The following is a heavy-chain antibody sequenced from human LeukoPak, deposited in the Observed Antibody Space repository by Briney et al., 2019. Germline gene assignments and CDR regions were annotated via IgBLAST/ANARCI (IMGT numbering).Heavy chain of an antibody. J-gene: IGHJ2*01. CDR1: GYDFTSHG. CDR2: ISPYNGDT. D-gene: IGHD3-3*01. Sequence: GASVKVSCKTSGYDFTSHGIFWVRQAPGQGLEWMGWISPYNGDTKVGQTFQGRVTMTTDTSTSTAYMELRSLRSDDTAVYYCARDDGITSLGYFDLWGRGTLVTVSS. V-gene: IGHV1-18*01. CDR3: ARDDGITSLGYFDL.